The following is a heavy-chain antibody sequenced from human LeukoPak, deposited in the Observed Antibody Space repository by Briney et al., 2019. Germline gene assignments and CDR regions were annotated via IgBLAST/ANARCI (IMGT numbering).Heavy chain of an antibody. D-gene: IGHD3-3*01. CDR2: ISSSSSYI. Sequence: PGGSLRLSCAASGFTFSSYSMNWVRQAPGEGLEWVSSISSSSSYIYYADSVKGRFTISRDNAKNSLYLQMNSLRAEDTAVYYCARDGDSDYDFWSGSGYYFDYWGQGTLVTVSS. CDR1: GFTFSSYS. V-gene: IGHV3-21*01. J-gene: IGHJ4*02. CDR3: ARDGDSDYDFWSGSGYYFDY.